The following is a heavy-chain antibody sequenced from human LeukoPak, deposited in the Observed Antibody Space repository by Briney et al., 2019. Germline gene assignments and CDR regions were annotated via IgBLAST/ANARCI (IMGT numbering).Heavy chain of an antibody. Sequence: GASVKVSCKASGYTFTSYDIKWVRQATGQGLEWMGWMNPNSGNTGYAQKFQGRVTMTRNTSISTAYMELSSLRSEDTAVYYCARVGVVVAAPMVGYGMDVWGQGTTVTVSS. CDR3: ARVGVVVAAPMVGYGMDV. J-gene: IGHJ6*02. V-gene: IGHV1-8*01. D-gene: IGHD2-15*01. CDR2: MNPNSGNT. CDR1: GYTFTSYD.